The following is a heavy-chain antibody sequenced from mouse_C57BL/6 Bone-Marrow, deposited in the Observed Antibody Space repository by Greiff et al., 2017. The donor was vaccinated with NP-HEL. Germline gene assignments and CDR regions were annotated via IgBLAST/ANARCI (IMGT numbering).Heavy chain of an antibody. D-gene: IGHD1-1*01. CDR1: GYAFSSSW. J-gene: IGHJ2*01. CDR2: IYPGDGDT. Sequence: QVQLQQSGAELVKPGASVKISCKASGYAFSSSWMNWVKQRPGKGLEWIGRIYPGDGDTNYNGKFKGKATLTADKSSSTAYMQLSSLTSEDSAVYFCARRLLPYFDDWGQGTTLTVSS. V-gene: IGHV1-82*01. CDR3: ARRLLPYFDD.